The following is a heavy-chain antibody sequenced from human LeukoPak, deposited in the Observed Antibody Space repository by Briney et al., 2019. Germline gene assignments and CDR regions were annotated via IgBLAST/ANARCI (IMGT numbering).Heavy chain of an antibody. CDR1: GGSISSYY. CDR2: IYTSGST. V-gene: IGHV4-4*09. CDR3: ARQLVGATPPDY. J-gene: IGHJ4*02. D-gene: IGHD1-26*01. Sequence: PSDTLSLTCTVSGGSISSYYWSWIRQPPGKGLEWIGYIYTSGSTNYNPSLKSRVTISVDTSKNQFSLKLSSVTAADTAVYYCARQLVGATPPDYWGQGTLVAVSS.